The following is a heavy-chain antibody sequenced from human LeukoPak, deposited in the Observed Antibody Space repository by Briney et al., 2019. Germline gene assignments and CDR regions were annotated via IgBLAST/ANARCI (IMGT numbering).Heavy chain of an antibody. D-gene: IGHD3-10*01. J-gene: IGHJ4*02. CDR3: AKALPKMWFGELEGFDH. CDR2: ISGTGAGT. V-gene: IGHV3-23*01. Sequence: PGGSLRLSCAASGFTFDNYAMNWVRQAPGKGLEWVSTISGTGAGTYYADSVKGRFTISRGNSKNTLYVQMNSLRVEDTAVYYCAKALPKMWFGELEGFDHWGQGTLVTVSS. CDR1: GFTFDNYA.